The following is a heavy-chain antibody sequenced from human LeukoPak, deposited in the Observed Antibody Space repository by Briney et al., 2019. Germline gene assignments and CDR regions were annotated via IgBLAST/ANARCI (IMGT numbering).Heavy chain of an antibody. CDR3: ARDRHSSGWYWFDP. D-gene: IGHD6-19*01. CDR2: IYYSGST. V-gene: IGHV4-59*01. J-gene: IGHJ5*02. CDR1: GGSISSYY. Sequence: SETLSLTCTVSGGSISSYYWSWIRQPPGKGLEWFGYIYYSGSTNYNPSLKSRVTISVDTSKNQFSLKLSSVTAADTAVYYCARDRHSSGWYWFDPWGQGTLVTVSS.